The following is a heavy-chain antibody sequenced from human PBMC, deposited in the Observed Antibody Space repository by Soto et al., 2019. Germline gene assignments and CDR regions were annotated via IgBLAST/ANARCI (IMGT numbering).Heavy chain of an antibody. CDR1: GFSLTTSGVG. J-gene: IGHJ4*02. Sequence: QITLKESGPTRVKPTQTLALTCTFSGFSLTTSGVGVGWIRKTPGKALEWLAVIYWDDDKRYNPSLKNRLTITKDTSQNQVVLIMADMDPVDTGTYFCAHRGYMYGNWDHGYFDYWGQGTLVTVSS. D-gene: IGHD7-27*01. V-gene: IGHV2-5*02. CDR2: IYWDDDK. CDR3: AHRGYMYGNWDHGYFDY.